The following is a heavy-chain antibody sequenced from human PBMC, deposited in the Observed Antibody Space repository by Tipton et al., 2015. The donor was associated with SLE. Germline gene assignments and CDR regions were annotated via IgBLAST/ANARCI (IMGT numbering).Heavy chain of an antibody. CDR1: GFTFSDFS. J-gene: IGHJ3*01. V-gene: IGHV3-11*01. CDR3: ARGYDYGATVDV. Sequence: SLRLSCVASGFTFSDFSISWIRQAPGKGLEWVSYISRGGSTIYYADSVKGRSTISGDSARNSLYLQMNNLRGEDTAVYYCARGYDYGATVDVWGQGTMVTVSS. CDR2: ISRGGSTI. D-gene: IGHD4/OR15-4a*01.